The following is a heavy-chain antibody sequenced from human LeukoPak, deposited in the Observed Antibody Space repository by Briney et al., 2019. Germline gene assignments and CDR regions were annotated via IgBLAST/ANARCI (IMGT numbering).Heavy chain of an antibody. V-gene: IGHV1-69*02. J-gene: IGHJ4*02. CDR1: GGTFSSYT. D-gene: IGHD3-3*01. CDR3: ASAYYDCWSGYQFDY. Sequence: ASVKVSCKASGGTFSSYTISWVRQAPGQGLEGMGRIIPILGIANYAQKFQGRVTITADKSTSTAYMELSSLRSEDTAVYYCASAYYDCWSGYQFDYWGQGTLVTVSS. CDR2: IIPILGIA.